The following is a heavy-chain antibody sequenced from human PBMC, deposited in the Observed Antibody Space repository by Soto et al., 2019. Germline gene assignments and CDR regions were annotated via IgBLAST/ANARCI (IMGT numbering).Heavy chain of an antibody. D-gene: IGHD3-16*01. Sequence: SETLSLTCTVSGGSISSGDYYWSWIRQPPGKGLEWIGYIYYSGSTYYNPSLKSRVTISVDTSKNQFSLKLSSVTAADTAVYYCARVGPYDYGWGSYSNYGMDVWGQGTTVTVSS. V-gene: IGHV4-30-4*01. CDR2: IYYSGST. CDR1: GGSISSGDYY. CDR3: ARVGPYDYGWGSYSNYGMDV. J-gene: IGHJ6*02.